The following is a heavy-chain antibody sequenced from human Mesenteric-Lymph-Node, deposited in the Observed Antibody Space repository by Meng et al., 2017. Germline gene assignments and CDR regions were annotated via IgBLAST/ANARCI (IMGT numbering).Heavy chain of an antibody. V-gene: IGHV3-74*01. CDR3: ARDEAIFCY. CDR2: ISPDGSSS. D-gene: IGHD3-9*01. CDR1: GFTFSNTW. J-gene: IGHJ4*02. Sequence: GESLKISCVASGFTFSNTWMHWVRQAPGKGLVWVSRISPDGSSSNNADSVKGRFTVSRDNAKNSLYLQMNSLRAEDTAVYYCARDEAIFCYWGQGTLVTVSS.